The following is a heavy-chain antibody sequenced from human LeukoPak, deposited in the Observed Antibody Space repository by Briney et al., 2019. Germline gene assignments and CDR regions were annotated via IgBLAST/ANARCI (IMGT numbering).Heavy chain of an antibody. CDR3: AKDNGIAARSFDY. J-gene: IGHJ4*02. V-gene: IGHV3-30*02. CDR2: IRYDGSNK. CDR1: GFTFSSYG. Sequence: TGGSLRLSCAASGFTFSSYGMHWVRQAPGKGLEWVAFIRYDGSNKYYADSVKGRFTISRDNSKNTLYLQMNSLRAEDTAVYYCAKDNGIAARSFDYWGQGTLVTVSS. D-gene: IGHD6-6*01.